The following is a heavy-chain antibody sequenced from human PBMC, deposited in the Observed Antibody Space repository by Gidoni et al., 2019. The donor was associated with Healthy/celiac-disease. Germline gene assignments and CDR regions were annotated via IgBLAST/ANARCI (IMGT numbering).Heavy chain of an antibody. J-gene: IGHJ5*02. CDR1: GFTFRSYG. D-gene: IGHD6-13*01. CDR2: IWYDGSNK. CDR3: ARDRKKGSSSWYKGVLYNWFDP. V-gene: IGHV3-33*01. Sequence: QVQLVESGGGVVKPGRSLRRAGDASGFTFRSYGMPWARQAPGKGMAWVAVIWYDGSNKYYADSVKGRFTISRDNSKNTLYLQMNSLRAEDTAVYYCARDRKKGSSSWYKGVLYNWFDPWGQGTLVTVSS.